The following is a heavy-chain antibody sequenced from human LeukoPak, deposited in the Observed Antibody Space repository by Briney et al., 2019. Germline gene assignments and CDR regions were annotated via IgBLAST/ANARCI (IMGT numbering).Heavy chain of an antibody. D-gene: IGHD6-19*01. CDR1: GFTFSSYA. V-gene: IGHV3-23*01. CDR3: AKDSVAGNLGYFDY. CDR2: IRGSGGST. J-gene: IGHJ4*02. Sequence: GGSLRLSCAASGFTFSSYAMTWVRQAPGKGLEWVSTIRGSGGSTYYTDSVKGRFTISRDNSKNTLFLQMYSLRAEDTAVYYCAKDSVAGNLGYFDYWGQGTLVTVSS.